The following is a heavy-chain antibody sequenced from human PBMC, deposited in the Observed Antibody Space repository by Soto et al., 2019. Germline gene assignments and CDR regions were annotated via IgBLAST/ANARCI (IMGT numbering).Heavy chain of an antibody. V-gene: IGHV4-34*01. CDR2: INHSGST. D-gene: IGHD3-9*01. CDR3: ARGTPRYFDWLLRANWFDP. Sequence: SETLSLTCAVYGGTFSGYYWSWIRQPPGKGLEWIGEINHSGSTNYNPSLKSRVTISVDTSKNQFSLKLSSVTAADTAVYYCARGTPRYFDWLLRANWFDPWGQGTLVTVSS. CDR1: GGTFSGYY. J-gene: IGHJ5*02.